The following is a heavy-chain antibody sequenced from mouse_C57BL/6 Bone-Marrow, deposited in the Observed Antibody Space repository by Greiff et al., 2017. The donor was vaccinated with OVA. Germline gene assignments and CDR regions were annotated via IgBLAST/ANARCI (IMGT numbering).Heavy chain of an antibody. J-gene: IGHJ3*01. CDR1: GYTFTSYW. CDR2: IHPNSGST. CDR3: ARVAGTIFAY. Sequence: QVQLQQPGAELVKPGASVKLSCKASGYTFTSYWMHWVKQRPGQGLEWIGMIHPNSGSTNYNEKFKSKATLTVDKSSITAYMQLSSLTSEDSAVYYCARVAGTIFAYWGQGTLVTVSA. V-gene: IGHV1-64*01. D-gene: IGHD4-1*01.